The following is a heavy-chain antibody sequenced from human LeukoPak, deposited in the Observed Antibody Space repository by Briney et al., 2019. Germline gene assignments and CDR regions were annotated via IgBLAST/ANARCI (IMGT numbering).Heavy chain of an antibody. Sequence: PSETLSLTCAVSGYSISSGYYWGWIRQPPGKGLEWIGSIYHSGSTYYNPSLKSRVTISVDTSKNQFSLKLSSVTAADTAVYYCAREGYGEINCSGGSCYFRGRDVWRKGTTATVSS. D-gene: IGHD2-15*01. CDR2: IYHSGST. CDR3: AREGYGEINCSGGSCYFRGRDV. CDR1: GYSISSGYY. V-gene: IGHV4-38-2*02. J-gene: IGHJ6*04.